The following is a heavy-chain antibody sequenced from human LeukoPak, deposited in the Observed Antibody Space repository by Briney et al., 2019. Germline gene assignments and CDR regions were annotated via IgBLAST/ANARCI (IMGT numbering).Heavy chain of an antibody. V-gene: IGHV1-2*02. J-gene: IGHJ6*03. Sequence: GASVKVSCTASGYTFSDYYMYWVRQAPGQGLEWMGWINPNSGATNSAQRFQGRVTMTRDTSISTAYMELNSLRSDDTAVYYCARDGFNSSSWYGHYYYYIDVWSKGTTVTVSS. CDR3: ARDGFNSSSWYGHYYYYIDV. CDR2: INPNSGAT. CDR1: GYTFSDYY. D-gene: IGHD6-13*01.